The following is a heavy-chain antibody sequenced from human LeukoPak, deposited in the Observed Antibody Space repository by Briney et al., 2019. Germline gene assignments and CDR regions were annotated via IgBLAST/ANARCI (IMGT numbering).Heavy chain of an antibody. CDR2: ISSSSSYI. Sequence: GGSLRLSCAASGFTLSSYSMNWVRQAPGKGLEWVSSISSSSSYIYYADSVKGRFTISRDNAKNSLYLQMNSLRAEGTAVYYCARGSSSRYCGGDCYIDYWGPGTLVTVSS. CDR3: ARGSSSRYCGGDCYIDY. CDR1: GFTLSSYS. D-gene: IGHD2-21*02. J-gene: IGHJ4*02. V-gene: IGHV3-21*01.